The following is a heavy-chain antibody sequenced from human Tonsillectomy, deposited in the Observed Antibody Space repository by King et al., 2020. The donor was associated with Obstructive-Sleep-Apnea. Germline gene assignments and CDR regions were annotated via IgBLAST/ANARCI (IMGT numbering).Heavy chain of an antibody. D-gene: IGHD3-10*01. CDR1: GASISSNDYY. J-gene: IGHJ4*02. CDR2: IYYSGTT. V-gene: IGHV4-39*01. Sequence: LQLQESGPGLVKPSETLSLTCTVSGASISSNDYYWGWIRQSPGKGLEWIGSIYYSGTTYYNSSLKSRVTISVDTSKNQFSLKLNSVTAADTAVYFCVRHPVVKYYYSSGSYGYFDYWGQGTLVTVSS. CDR3: VRHPVVKYYYSSGSYGYFDY.